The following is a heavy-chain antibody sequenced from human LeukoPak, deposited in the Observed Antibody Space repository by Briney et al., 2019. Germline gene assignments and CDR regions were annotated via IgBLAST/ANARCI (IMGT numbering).Heavy chain of an antibody. CDR3: ARGYYDILTGSYYFDY. V-gene: IGHV3-48*03. CDR2: ISSSGSTI. CDR1: GFTFSSYE. D-gene: IGHD3-9*01. Sequence: PGGSLRLSCAASGFTFSSYEMNWVRQAPGKGLEWVSYISSSGSTIYYADSVKGRFTISRDNAKNSLYLQMNSLRAEDTAVYYCARGYYDILTGSYYFDYWGQGTLVTVSS. J-gene: IGHJ4*02.